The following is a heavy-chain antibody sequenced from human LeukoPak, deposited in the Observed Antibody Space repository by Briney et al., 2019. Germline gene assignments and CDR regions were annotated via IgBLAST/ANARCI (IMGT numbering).Heavy chain of an antibody. CDR3: ARHEINYGDYTV. CDR2: IYYSGTT. Sequence: SETLSLTCTVSGGSISSYHWSWIRQPPGKGLEWIGYIYYSGTTNYNPSLKSRVTISVDTSKNQFSLKLSSVTAADTAVYYCARHEINYGDYTVWGQGTLVTVSS. CDR1: GGSISSYH. D-gene: IGHD4-17*01. V-gene: IGHV4-59*08. J-gene: IGHJ4*02.